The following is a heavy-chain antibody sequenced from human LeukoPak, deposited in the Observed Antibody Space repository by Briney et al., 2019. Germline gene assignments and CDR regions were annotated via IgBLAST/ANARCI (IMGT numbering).Heavy chain of an antibody. V-gene: IGHV1-69*01. Sequence: SVKVSCTASGGTFSSYAISWVRQAPGQGLEWMGGIIPIFGTANYAQKFQGRVTITADESTSTAYMELSSLRSEDTAVYYCARGFAAAAGASSFDYWGQGTLVTVSS. D-gene: IGHD6-13*01. CDR3: ARGFAAAAGASSFDY. J-gene: IGHJ4*02. CDR1: GGTFSSYA. CDR2: IIPIFGTA.